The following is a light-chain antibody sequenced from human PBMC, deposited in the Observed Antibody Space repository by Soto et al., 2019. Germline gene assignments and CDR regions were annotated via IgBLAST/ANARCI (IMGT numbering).Light chain of an antibody. CDR3: CSYAGSYTVV. V-gene: IGLV2-11*01. J-gene: IGLJ2*01. CDR1: SSDVGGCNY. CDR2: DVN. Sequence: QSALTQPRSVSGSPGQSVTISCTGTSSDVGGCNYVSWYQQHPGKAPKLMIYDVNKRPSGVPDRFSGSKSGNTASLTISGLQAEDEADYYCCSYAGSYTVVFGGGTQLTVL.